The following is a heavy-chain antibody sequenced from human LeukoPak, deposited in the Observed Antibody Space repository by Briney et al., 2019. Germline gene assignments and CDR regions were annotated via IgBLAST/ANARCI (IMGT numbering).Heavy chain of an antibody. Sequence: PGGSLRLSCKVSGFTFSSYAMSWVRQAPGKGLEWVSAISGSGGSTYYADSVKGRFTISRDNSKNTLYLQMNSLRAEDTAVYYCAKDFSGSSSWVTETIWGVYHYFDYWGQGTLVTVSS. V-gene: IGHV3-23*01. CDR3: AKDFSGSSSWVTETIWGVYHYFDY. D-gene: IGHD6-13*01. J-gene: IGHJ4*02. CDR2: ISGSGGST. CDR1: GFTFSSYA.